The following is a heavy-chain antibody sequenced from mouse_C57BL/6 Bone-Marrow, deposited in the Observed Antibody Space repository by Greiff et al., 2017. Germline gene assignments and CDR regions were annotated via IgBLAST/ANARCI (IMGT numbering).Heavy chain of an antibody. D-gene: IGHD1-1*01. Sequence: EVMLVESGGDLVKPGGSLKLSCAASGFTFSSYGMSWVRQTPDKRLEWGATISSGGSYTYYPDSVKGRFTISRDNAKNTLYLQMSSLKSEDTAMYYCARQITTDYFDYWGQGTTLTVSS. J-gene: IGHJ2*01. CDR3: ARQITTDYFDY. CDR1: GFTFSSYG. V-gene: IGHV5-6*02. CDR2: ISSGGSYT.